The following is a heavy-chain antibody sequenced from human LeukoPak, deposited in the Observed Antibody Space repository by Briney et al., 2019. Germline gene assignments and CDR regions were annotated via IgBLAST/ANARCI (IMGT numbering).Heavy chain of an antibody. V-gene: IGHV3-30*03. CDR3: ATGGVRNPPVDY. CDR2: ISHDGSNK. D-gene: IGHD3-16*01. J-gene: IGHJ4*02. CDR1: GFTFSSYG. Sequence: GRSLRLSCAASGFTFSSYGMHWVRQAPGKGLEWVAVISHDGSNKYYAGSVKGRFTISRDNSNNTLYLQMNSLRAEDTAVYYCATGGVRNPPVDYWGQGTLVTVSS.